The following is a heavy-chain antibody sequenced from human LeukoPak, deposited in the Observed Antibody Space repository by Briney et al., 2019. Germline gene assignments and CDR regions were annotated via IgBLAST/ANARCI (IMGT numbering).Heavy chain of an antibody. CDR3: ARALRTGTVLYYYYYMDV. Sequence: PSETLSLTCTVSGASIYNNYWGWIRQSPGKGLEWIAYIYKRGGGTTDYNPSLESRVTISVDTSKSQFSLNLSSVTAADTAVYYCARALRTGTVLYYYYYMDVWGKGTTVTVSS. V-gene: IGHV4-59*01. CDR1: GASIYNNY. J-gene: IGHJ6*03. CDR2: IYKRGGGTT. D-gene: IGHD1-1*01.